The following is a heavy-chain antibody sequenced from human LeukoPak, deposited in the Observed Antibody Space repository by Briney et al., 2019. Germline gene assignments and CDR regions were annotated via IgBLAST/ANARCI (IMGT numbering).Heavy chain of an antibody. J-gene: IGHJ3*02. Sequence: GGSLRLSCAASGFTVSSNYMNWVRQAPGKGLEWVSVIYWGGSTYYAVCVKGRFTISRHNSKNTLYLKMNSLGAEDTAVYYCARESTVVTDGSFDIWGQGTMVTVSS. CDR1: GFTVSSNY. V-gene: IGHV3-53*04. CDR3: ARESTVVTDGSFDI. CDR2: IYWGGST. D-gene: IGHD4-23*01.